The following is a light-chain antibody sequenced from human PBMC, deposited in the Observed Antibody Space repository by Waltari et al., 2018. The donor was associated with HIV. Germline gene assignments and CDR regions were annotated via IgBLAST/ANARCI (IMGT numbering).Light chain of an antibody. CDR3: QVWDSDSDHV. CDR1: NIGSKN. J-gene: IGLJ1*01. V-gene: IGLV3-21*01. CDR2: YYN. Sequence: SYVLTQPPSVSVAPGETATKTCAGNNIGSKNVHWYQQRPGQALILVIYYYNERTSGIPERFSGSNSGNTATLTIRRVEVADEADYDCQVWDSDSDHVFGPGTEVTVL.